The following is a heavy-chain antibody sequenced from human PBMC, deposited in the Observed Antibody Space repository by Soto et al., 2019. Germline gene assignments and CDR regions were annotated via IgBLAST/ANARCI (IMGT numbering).Heavy chain of an antibody. CDR3: AKDRRVLQQLVVRWFDP. CDR2: IRDGGSSK. Sequence: PGGYLRLSCAASGFTFSSYGMHWVRQAPGKGLEWVAAIRDGGSSKYYADSVKGRFTISRDNSKNTLYLQMNSLRAEDTAVYYCAKDRRVLQQLVVRWFDPWGQGTLVTVSS. J-gene: IGHJ5*02. CDR1: GFTFSSYG. V-gene: IGHV3-33*06. D-gene: IGHD6-13*01.